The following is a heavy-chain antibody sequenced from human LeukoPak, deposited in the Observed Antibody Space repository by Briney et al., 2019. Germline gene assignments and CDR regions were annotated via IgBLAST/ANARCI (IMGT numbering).Heavy chain of an antibody. Sequence: GGSLRLSCAASGFTFSSYAMSWVRQAPGKGLEWVSAISGSGGSTYYADSVKGRFTISRDNSKNTLYLRMNSLRAEDTAVYYCARGYSYGHFDYWGQGTLVTVSS. CDR2: ISGSGGST. J-gene: IGHJ4*02. CDR3: ARGYSYGHFDY. V-gene: IGHV3-23*01. D-gene: IGHD5-18*01. CDR1: GFTFSSYA.